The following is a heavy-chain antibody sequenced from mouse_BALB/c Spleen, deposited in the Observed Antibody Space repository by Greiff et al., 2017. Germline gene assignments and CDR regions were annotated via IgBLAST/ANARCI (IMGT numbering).Heavy chain of an antibody. D-gene: IGHD3-3*01. CDR1: GFTFTDYY. CDR2: IRNKANGYTT. V-gene: IGHV7-3*02. J-gene: IGHJ2*01. CDR3: ARDRDLDY. Sequence: EVKLQESGGGLVQPGGSLRLSCATSGFTFTDYYMSWVRQPPGKALEWLGFIRNKANGYTTEYSASVKGRFTISRDNSQSILYLQMNTLRAEDSATYYCARDRDLDYWGQGTTLTVSS.